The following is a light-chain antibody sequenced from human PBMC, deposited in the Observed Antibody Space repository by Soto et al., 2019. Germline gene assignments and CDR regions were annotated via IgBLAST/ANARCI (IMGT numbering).Light chain of an antibody. CDR2: KAS. CDR3: QQYNSYSRT. J-gene: IGKJ1*01. CDR1: QSISSW. Sequence: DIQMTQSPSTLSASVGDRVTITCRASQSISSWLAWYQQTPGKAPKLLIYKASSLESGVPSRFSGSGSGTEFTLTISSLQPDDFATYYRQQYNSYSRTFGQGTKVDIK. V-gene: IGKV1-5*03.